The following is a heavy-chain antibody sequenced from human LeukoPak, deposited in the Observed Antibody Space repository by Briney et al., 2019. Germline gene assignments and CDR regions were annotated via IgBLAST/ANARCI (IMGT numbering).Heavy chain of an antibody. CDR3: AKLRCINGVCPYWYFDL. CDR2: VSGSGGST. Sequence: PGGSLRLSCAASGFTFNSYAMSWVRQAPGKGLEWVSIVSGSGGSTYYADSVKGRFTISRDNSKNTVYLQMNSVRAEDTAVYYCAKLRCINGVCPYWYFDLWGRGTLVTVSS. D-gene: IGHD2-8*01. CDR1: GFTFNSYA. V-gene: IGHV3-23*01. J-gene: IGHJ2*01.